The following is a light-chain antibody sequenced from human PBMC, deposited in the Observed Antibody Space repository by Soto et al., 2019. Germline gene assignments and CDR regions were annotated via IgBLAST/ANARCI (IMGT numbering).Light chain of an antibody. CDR2: GAS. CDR3: QQYGSSPPIT. Sequence: EVVMTQSPAPLSVSPGERATLSCRXSQSVTTNMAWYQQKPGQAPRLLIYGASTRATGIPDRFSDSGSGTDFTLTISRLEPEDFAVYYCQQYGSSPPITFGQGTRLEIK. V-gene: IGKV3-20*01. CDR1: QSVTTN. J-gene: IGKJ5*01.